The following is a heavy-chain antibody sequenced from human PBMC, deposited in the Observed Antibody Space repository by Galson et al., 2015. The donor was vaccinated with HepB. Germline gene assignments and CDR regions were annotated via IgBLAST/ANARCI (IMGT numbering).Heavy chain of an antibody. CDR1: GFTFSSYG. V-gene: IGHV3-30*03. CDR3: ATIGGAPPRDYYMDV. Sequence: SLRLSCAASGFTFSSYGMHWVRQAPGKGLKWVAVISYDGSNKYYADSVKGRFTISRDNSKNTPYLQMNSLRAEDTAVYYCATIGGAPPRDYYMDVWGKGTTVTVSS. J-gene: IGHJ6*03. CDR2: ISYDGSNK. D-gene: IGHD3-10*01.